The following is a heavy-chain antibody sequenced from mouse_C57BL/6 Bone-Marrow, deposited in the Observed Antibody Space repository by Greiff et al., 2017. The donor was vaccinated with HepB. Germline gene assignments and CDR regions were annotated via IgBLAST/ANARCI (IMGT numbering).Heavy chain of an antibody. V-gene: IGHV14-3*01. Sequence: EVKVVESVAELVRPGASVKLSCTASGFNIKNTYMHWVKQRPEQGLEWIGRIDPANGNTKYAPKFQGKATITADTSSNTAYLQLSSLTSEDTAIYYCARLMGLRRYFDYWGQGTTLTVSS. CDR2: IDPANGNT. CDR3: ARLMGLRRYFDY. J-gene: IGHJ2*01. D-gene: IGHD2-4*01. CDR1: GFNIKNTY.